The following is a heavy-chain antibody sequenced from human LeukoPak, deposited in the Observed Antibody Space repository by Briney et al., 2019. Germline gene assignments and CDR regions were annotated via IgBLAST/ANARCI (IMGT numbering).Heavy chain of an antibody. CDR3: ARGRWDGYSVDY. Sequence: GESLRLSCAASGFTVSSNYMSWVRQAPGKGLEWVSVIYSGGSTYYADSVKGRFTISRDNSKNTLYLQMNSLRAEDTAVYYCARGRWDGYSVDYWGQGTLVTVSS. CDR1: GFTVSSNY. J-gene: IGHJ4*02. D-gene: IGHD5-24*01. V-gene: IGHV3-53*01. CDR2: IYSGGST.